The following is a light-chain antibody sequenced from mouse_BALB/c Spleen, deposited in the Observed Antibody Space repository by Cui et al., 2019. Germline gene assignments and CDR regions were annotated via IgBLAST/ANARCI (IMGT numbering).Light chain of an antibody. CDR1: SSVSY. V-gene: IGKV4-68*01. J-gene: IGKJ4*01. CDR2: LTS. CDR3: QQWSSNPFT. Sequence: QIVLTQTLALMSAYSGEKVTMTCSASSSVSYMYWYQQKPRSSPKPWIYLTSNLASGVPARFSGSGSGTSYSLTISSMEAEDAATYYCQQWSSNPFTFGSGTKLEIK.